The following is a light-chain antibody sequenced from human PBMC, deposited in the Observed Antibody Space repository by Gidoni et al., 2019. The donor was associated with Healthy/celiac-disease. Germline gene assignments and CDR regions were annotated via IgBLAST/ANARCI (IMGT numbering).Light chain of an antibody. CDR1: SGSIASNY. J-gene: IGLJ3*02. CDR2: EDN. Sequence: NLMLTQPHSVSESPGKTVTISCTRSSGSIASNYVQWYQQPPGSAPTTVIYEDNQRPSGVPDRFSGSIDSSSNSASLTISGLKTEDEADYYCQSYDSSNLWVFGGGTKLTVL. CDR3: QSYDSSNLWV. V-gene: IGLV6-57*03.